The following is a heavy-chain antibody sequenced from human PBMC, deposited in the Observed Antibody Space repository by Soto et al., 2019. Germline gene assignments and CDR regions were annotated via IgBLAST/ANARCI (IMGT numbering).Heavy chain of an antibody. J-gene: IGHJ4*02. Sequence: QVQLQESGPGLVKPSQTLSLTCTVSGGSISSGGYYWSWIRQHPGKGLEWIGYIFYSGSTSTNPSLKSRVNISLDTSKNQFSLKLSSVTAADTAVYYCARDLLNGVFDYWGQGTLVTVSS. CDR3: ARDLLNGVFDY. CDR1: GGSISSGGYY. CDR2: IFYSGST. D-gene: IGHD7-27*01. V-gene: IGHV4-31*03.